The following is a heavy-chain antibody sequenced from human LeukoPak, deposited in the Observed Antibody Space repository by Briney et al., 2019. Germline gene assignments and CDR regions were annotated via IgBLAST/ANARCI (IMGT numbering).Heavy chain of an antibody. CDR3: ARRRLASSGYNDAFDI. CDR1: GYTFTSYY. J-gene: IGHJ3*02. D-gene: IGHD3-22*01. V-gene: IGHV1-46*01. CDR2: INPSGGST. Sequence: ASVKVSCKASGYTFTSYYMHWVRQAPGQGLEWMGIINPSGGSTSYAQKFQGRVTMTRDTSTSTVYMELSSLRSEDTAVYYCARRRLASSGYNDAFDIWGQGTMVTVSS.